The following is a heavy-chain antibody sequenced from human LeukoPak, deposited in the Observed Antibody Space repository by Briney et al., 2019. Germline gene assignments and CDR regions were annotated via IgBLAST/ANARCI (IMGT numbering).Heavy chain of an antibody. D-gene: IGHD5-12*01. CDR1: GFNFRSYD. V-gene: IGHV3-30*02. CDR2: IRSDGSNK. Sequence: GGSLRLSCAASGFNFRSYDMHWVRQAPGKGLEWVAFIRSDGSNKDYADSVKGRFTISRDNSKNTLYLQMNSLRAEDTAVYYCAKDWDDNIGYWGQGTLVTVSS. CDR3: AKDWDDNIGY. J-gene: IGHJ4*02.